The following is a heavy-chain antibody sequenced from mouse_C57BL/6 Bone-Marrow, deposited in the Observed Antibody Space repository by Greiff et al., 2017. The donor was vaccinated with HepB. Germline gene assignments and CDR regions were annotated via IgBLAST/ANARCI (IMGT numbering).Heavy chain of an antibody. CDR2: INPSTGGT. CDR1: GYSFTGYY. CDR3: ARGGSNWDEGFAY. V-gene: IGHV1-42*01. D-gene: IGHD4-1*01. Sequence: VQLQQSGPELVKPGASVKISCKASGYSFTGYYMNWVKQSPEKSLEWIGEINPSTGGTTYNQKFKAKATLTVDKSSSTAYMQLKSLTSEDSAVYYCARGGSNWDEGFAYWGQGTLVTVSA. J-gene: IGHJ3*01.